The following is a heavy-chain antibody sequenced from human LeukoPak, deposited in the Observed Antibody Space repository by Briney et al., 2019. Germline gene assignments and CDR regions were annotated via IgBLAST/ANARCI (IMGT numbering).Heavy chain of an antibody. CDR2: MNPNSGNT. CDR1: GYTFTSYD. V-gene: IGHV1-8*01. Sequence: ASVKVSCKAPGYTFTSYDINWVRQATGQGLEWMGWMNPNSGNTGYAQKFQGRVTMTRNTSISTAYMELSSLRSEDTAVYYCARELLVRDAFDIWGQGTMVTVSS. D-gene: IGHD1-26*01. CDR3: ARELLVRDAFDI. J-gene: IGHJ3*02.